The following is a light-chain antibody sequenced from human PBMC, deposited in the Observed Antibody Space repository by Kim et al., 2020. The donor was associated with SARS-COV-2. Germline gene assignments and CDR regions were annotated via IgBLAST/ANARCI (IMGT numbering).Light chain of an antibody. J-gene: IGKJ2*01. CDR2: AAS. Sequence: AIRVIQSPSSLSVSTGDTATITCRASQGISSYLAWYQQKPGKAPKLLVYAASTLQSGVPSRFSGRGSGTDFTLTITCLQSEDFATYYCQQYYSYPYTFGLGTKLEI. V-gene: IGKV1-8*01. CDR3: QQYYSYPYT. CDR1: QGISSY.